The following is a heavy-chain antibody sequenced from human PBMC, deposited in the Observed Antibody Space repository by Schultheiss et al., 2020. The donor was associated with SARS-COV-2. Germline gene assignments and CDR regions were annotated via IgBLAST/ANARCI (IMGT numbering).Heavy chain of an antibody. V-gene: IGHV3-74*01. J-gene: IGHJ3*02. CDR2: INSDGSST. D-gene: IGHD2-15*01. CDR1: RFTFSSYA. Sequence: GESLKISCAASRFTFSSYAMGWVRQSPGKGLEWVSRINSDGSSTSYADSVKGRFTISRDNAKNSLYLQMNSLRAEDTAVYYCARDSAPYCSGGSCRGAFDIWGQGTMVTVSS. CDR3: ARDSAPYCSGGSCRGAFDI.